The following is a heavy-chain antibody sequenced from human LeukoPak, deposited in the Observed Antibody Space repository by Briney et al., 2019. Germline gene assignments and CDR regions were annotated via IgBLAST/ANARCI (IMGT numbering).Heavy chain of an antibody. V-gene: IGHV3-30*18. CDR3: AKSIRGIADFDY. CDR2: ISYDGSNK. CDR1: GFTFSSYG. Sequence: GGPLRLSCAASGFTFSSYGMHWVRQAPGKGLEWVAVISYDGSNKYYADSVKGRLTISRDNSKNTLYLQMNSLRAEDTAVYYCAKSIRGIADFDYWGQGTLVTVSS. D-gene: IGHD6-13*01. J-gene: IGHJ4*02.